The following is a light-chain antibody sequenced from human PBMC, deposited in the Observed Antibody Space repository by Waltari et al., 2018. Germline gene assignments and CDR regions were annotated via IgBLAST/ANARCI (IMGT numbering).Light chain of an antibody. J-gene: IGKJ4*01. CDR2: DAS. V-gene: IGKV3-11*01. CDR1: QSIRSY. Sequence: EIVLTQSPATLSLSPGERATLSCRASQSIRSYLAWYQQKPGQAPRLLIYDASNRATVVPARFIGSGSGTDFTLTISSLESEDFAFYYCQQRNDWPLTFGGGTKVEIK. CDR3: QQRNDWPLT.